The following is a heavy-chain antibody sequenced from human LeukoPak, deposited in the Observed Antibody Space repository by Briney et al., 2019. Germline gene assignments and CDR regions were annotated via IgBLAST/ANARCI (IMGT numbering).Heavy chain of an antibody. CDR3: ARGGSKWEVLDYYYGMDV. CDR2: IYYSGST. J-gene: IGHJ6*02. V-gene: IGHV4-61*08. Sequence: PSETLSLTRTVSGGSISSGGYYWSWIRQHPGKGLEWIGYIYYSGSTNYNPSLKSRVTISVDTSKNQFSLKLSSVTAADTAVYYCARGGSKWEVLDYYYGMDVWGQGTTVTVSS. D-gene: IGHD1-26*01. CDR1: GGSISSGGYY.